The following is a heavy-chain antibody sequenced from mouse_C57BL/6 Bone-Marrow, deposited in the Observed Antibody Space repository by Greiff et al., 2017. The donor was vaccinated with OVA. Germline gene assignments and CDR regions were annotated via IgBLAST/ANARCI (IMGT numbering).Heavy chain of an antibody. J-gene: IGHJ1*03. V-gene: IGHV1-72*01. CDR1: GYTFTSYW. D-gene: IGHD2-4*01. CDR2: IAPNSGGT. Sequence: VQLKQPGAELVKPGASVKLSCKASGYTFTSYWMHWVKQRPGRGLEWIGRIAPNSGGTKYNEKFKSKATLTVDKPSSTAYMQLSSLTSEDSAVYYCARRRIYDYDGDWYFDVWGTGTTVTVSS. CDR3: ARRRIYDYDGDWYFDV.